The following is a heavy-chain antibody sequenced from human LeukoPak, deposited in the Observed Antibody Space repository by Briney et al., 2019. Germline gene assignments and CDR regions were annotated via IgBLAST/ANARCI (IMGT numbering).Heavy chain of an antibody. CDR1: GYTFTSYG. CDR2: ISAYNGNT. Sequence: ASVKVSCKASGYTFTSYGISWVRQAPRQGLEWMGWISAYNGNTNYAQKLQGRVTMTTDTSTSTAYMELRSLRSDDTAVYYCAREYYYDSSGYPTEYFQHWGQGTLVTVSS. D-gene: IGHD3-22*01. CDR3: AREYYYDSSGYPTEYFQH. V-gene: IGHV1-18*01. J-gene: IGHJ1*01.